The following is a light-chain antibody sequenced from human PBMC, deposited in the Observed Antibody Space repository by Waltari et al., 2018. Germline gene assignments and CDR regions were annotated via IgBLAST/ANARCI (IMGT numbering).Light chain of an antibody. CDR3: QQYNSYCT. Sequence: IQMTHSPSTLSASVGDRVTITCRASQSISNWLAWYQQKPGKAPKLLIYKASSLKSGVPSRFSGSGSGTEFTLTISSLQPDDFATYYCQQYNSYCTFGQGTKLEIK. V-gene: IGKV1-5*03. CDR1: QSISNW. CDR2: KAS. J-gene: IGKJ2*02.